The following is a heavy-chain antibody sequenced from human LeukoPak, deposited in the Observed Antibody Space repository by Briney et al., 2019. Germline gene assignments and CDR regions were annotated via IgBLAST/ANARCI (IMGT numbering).Heavy chain of an antibody. CDR3: ASQDVFRYHDY. CDR1: GFTFSSYE. J-gene: IGHJ4*02. V-gene: IGHV3-48*03. CDR2: SSSSGTTI. D-gene: IGHD2-2*01. Sequence: GESLRLSCAASGFTFSSYEMNWVRQAPGKGLEWVSYSSSSGTTIYYAESVKGRFTISRGNAKNSLHLQMNSLRAEDTAVYYCASQDVFRYHDYWGQGTLVTVSS.